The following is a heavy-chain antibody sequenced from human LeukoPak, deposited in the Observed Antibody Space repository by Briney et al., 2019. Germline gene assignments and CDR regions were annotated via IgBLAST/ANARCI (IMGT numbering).Heavy chain of an antibody. CDR2: INTNTGNP. Sequence: GASVKVSCKASGYTFTNYAMNWVRQATGQGLGWMGWINTNTGNPTYAQGFTGRFVFSLDTSVTTAYLQIRSLKAEDTAVYYCAREEYYDSSAPTNFDYWGQGALVTVSS. CDR1: GYTFTNYA. CDR3: AREEYYDSSAPTNFDY. J-gene: IGHJ4*02. V-gene: IGHV7-4-1*02. D-gene: IGHD3-22*01.